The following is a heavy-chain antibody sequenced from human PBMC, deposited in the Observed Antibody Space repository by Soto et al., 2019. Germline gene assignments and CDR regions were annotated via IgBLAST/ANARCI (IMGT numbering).Heavy chain of an antibody. CDR1: GYTFTGYY. V-gene: IGHV1-2*02. CDR2: INPNSGGT. J-gene: IGHJ5*02. Sequence: AASVKVSCKASGYTFTGYYMHWVRQAPGQGLEWMGWINPNSGGTNYAQKFQGRVTMTRNTSISTAYMELSSLRSEDTAVYYCARDKLHGGWFDPWGQGTLVTVSS. D-gene: IGHD2-15*01. CDR3: ARDKLHGGWFDP.